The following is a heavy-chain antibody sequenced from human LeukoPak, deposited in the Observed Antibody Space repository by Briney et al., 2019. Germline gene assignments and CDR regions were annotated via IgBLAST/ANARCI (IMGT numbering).Heavy chain of an antibody. Sequence: PGGSLRLSCAASGFTFSSYGMHWVRQAPGKGLEWVAVIWYDGSNKYYADSVKGRFTISRDNSKNTPYLQMNSLRAEDTAVYYCARDRDYVWGSHIDYWGQGTLVTVSS. CDR2: IWYDGSNK. CDR1: GFTFSSYG. D-gene: IGHD3-16*01. V-gene: IGHV3-33*01. J-gene: IGHJ4*02. CDR3: ARDRDYVWGSHIDY.